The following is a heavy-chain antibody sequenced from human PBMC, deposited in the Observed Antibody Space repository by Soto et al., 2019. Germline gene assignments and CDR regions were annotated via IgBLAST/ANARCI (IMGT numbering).Heavy chain of an antibody. V-gene: IGHV1-69*13. J-gene: IGHJ3*02. CDR3: ARDLGYDSSGYYLANDAFDI. CDR1: GYTFTSYA. CDR2: IIPIFGTA. D-gene: IGHD3-22*01. Sequence: ASVKVSCKASGYTFTSYAMHWVRQAPGQRLEWMGGIIPIFGTANYAQKFQGRVTITADESTSTAYMELSSLRSEDTAVYYCARDLGYDSSGYYLANDAFDIWGQGTMVTVSS.